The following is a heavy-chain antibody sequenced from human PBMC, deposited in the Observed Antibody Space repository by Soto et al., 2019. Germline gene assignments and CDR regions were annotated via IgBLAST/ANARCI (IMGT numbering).Heavy chain of an antibody. Sequence: ASVKVSCKASGYTFTSYGISWVRQAPGQGLVWILWFSAYICNTIYAQKLQGRATMTTDTSTSTAYMELRSLRSDDTAVYYCAAGTYYDFWSGYYKFDYWGQGTLVTVSS. J-gene: IGHJ4*02. CDR1: GYTFTSYG. D-gene: IGHD3-3*01. CDR2: FSAYICNT. CDR3: AAGTYYDFWSGYYKFDY. V-gene: IGHV1-18*01.